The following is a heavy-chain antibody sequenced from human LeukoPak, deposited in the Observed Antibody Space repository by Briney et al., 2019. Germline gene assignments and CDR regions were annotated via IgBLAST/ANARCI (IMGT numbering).Heavy chain of an antibody. CDR1: GFTFSSYA. Sequence: GGSLRLSCAASGFTFSSYAMTWVRQAPGKGLEWVSGISGSGDRTYYADSVKGRFTISRDSSKNTLYVEMNSLRAEDTAVYYCAKARSLSSIAARGWFDPWGQGTLVTVSS. D-gene: IGHD6-6*01. CDR3: AKARSLSSIAARGWFDP. J-gene: IGHJ5*02. V-gene: IGHV3-23*01. CDR2: ISGSGDRT.